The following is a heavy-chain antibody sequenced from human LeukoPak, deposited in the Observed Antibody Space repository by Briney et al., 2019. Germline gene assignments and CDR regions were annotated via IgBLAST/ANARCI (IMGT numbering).Heavy chain of an antibody. J-gene: IGHJ4*02. CDR1: GYTFTGYY. CDR2: INPNSGGT. V-gene: IGHV1-2*02. Sequence: ASVKVSCKASGYTFTGYYMHWVRQAPGQGLEWMGWINPNSGGTNYAQKFQGRVTMTRDTSISTAYMELSRLRSDDTAVYYCARVLDSSSWTDYWGQGTLVTVSP. CDR3: ARVLDSSSWTDY. D-gene: IGHD6-13*01.